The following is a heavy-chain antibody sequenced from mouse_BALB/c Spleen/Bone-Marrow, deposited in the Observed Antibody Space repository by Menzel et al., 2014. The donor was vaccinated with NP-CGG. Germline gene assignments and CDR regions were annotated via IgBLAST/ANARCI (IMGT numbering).Heavy chain of an antibody. CDR3: ARSGKVRNAMDY. J-gene: IGHJ4*01. D-gene: IGHD2-14*01. V-gene: IGHV1S137*01. Sequence: QVQLQQSGAELVRPGVSVKISCKGSGYTFTDYAIHRVKQSHAKSLEWIGLISSYYGDASYNQKFKGKATMTVDKSSSTAYMDLAILTSEDSAIYYCARSGKVRNAMDYWGQGTSVTVSS. CDR2: ISSYYGDA. CDR1: GYTFTDYA.